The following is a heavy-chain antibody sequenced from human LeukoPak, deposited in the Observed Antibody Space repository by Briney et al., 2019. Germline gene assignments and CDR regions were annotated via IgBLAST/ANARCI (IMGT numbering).Heavy chain of an antibody. CDR2: ISYSGDT. Sequence: SETLSLTGTVSGDSISPYYWSWIRHPPGKGLEWIGYISYSGDTNYNPSLKSRVTMSLDTSKNQLSLKLSSVTAADTAVYYCARSQQLIRTFDYWGQGTLVTVSS. J-gene: IGHJ4*02. CDR3: ARSQQLIRTFDY. D-gene: IGHD6-13*01. V-gene: IGHV4-59*01. CDR1: GDSISPYY.